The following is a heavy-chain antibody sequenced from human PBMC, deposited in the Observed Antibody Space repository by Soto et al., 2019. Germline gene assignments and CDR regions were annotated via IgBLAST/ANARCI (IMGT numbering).Heavy chain of an antibody. J-gene: IGHJ4*02. V-gene: IGHV4-39*01. CDR3: AKVVVGATSHSDFDS. CDR2: AAYSGGT. CDR1: GGSIANNNYF. D-gene: IGHD2-15*01. Sequence: QLQLQESDPGLVRPSETLSLTCTVSGGSIANNNYFWGWVRQPPGKGLEWIGSAAYSGGTYKNPSLKSRVTVSVDTSKNQFSLKLTSVTAADTAVYYCAKVVVGATSHSDFDSWGQGTLVTVSS.